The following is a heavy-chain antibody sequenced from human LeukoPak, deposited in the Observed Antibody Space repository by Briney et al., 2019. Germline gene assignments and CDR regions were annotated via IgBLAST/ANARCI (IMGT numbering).Heavy chain of an antibody. J-gene: IGHJ5*02. D-gene: IGHD2-2*01. CDR1: GGSFSGYY. CDR2: INHSGST. CDR3: ARGWWRRDIVVVPAAMMGNWFDP. V-gene: IGHV4-34*01. Sequence: SETLSLTCAVYGGSFSGYYWSWIRQPPGKGPEWIGEINHSGSTNYNPSLKSRVTISVDTSKNQFSLKLSSVTAADMAVYYCARGWWRRDIVVVPAAMMGNWFDPWGQGTLVTVSS.